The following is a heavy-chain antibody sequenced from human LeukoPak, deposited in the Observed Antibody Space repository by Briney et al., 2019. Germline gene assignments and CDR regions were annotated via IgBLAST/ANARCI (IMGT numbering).Heavy chain of an antibody. CDR3: ARVHRGYSYGRLDY. D-gene: IGHD5-18*01. J-gene: IGHJ4*02. CDR2: ISSSDNTI. Sequence: GGSLRLSCAASGFTFSFYSMNWVRQAPGKGLEWVSYISSSDNTIHYADSVKGRFTISRGNAKNSLYLEMNSLRDEDTAVYYCARVHRGYSYGRLDYWGQGTLVTVSS. V-gene: IGHV3-48*02. CDR1: GFTFSFYS.